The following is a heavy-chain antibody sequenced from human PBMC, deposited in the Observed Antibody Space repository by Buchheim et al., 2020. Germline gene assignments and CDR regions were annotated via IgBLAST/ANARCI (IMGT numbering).Heavy chain of an antibody. CDR3: AKDSILDY. Sequence: QVQLVESGGGVVQPGRSLRLSCAASGFTFSSYGMHWVRQAPGKGLEWVAVISYDGSNKYYADSVKGRFTIFRDNSKNTLYLQMNSLRAEDTAVYYCAKDSILDYWGQGTL. V-gene: IGHV3-30*18. CDR2: ISYDGSNK. J-gene: IGHJ4*02. CDR1: GFTFSSYG.